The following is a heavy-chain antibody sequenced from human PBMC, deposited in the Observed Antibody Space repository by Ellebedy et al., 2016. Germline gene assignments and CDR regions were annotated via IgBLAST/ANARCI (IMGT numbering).Heavy chain of an antibody. CDR2: VFHTGTT. V-gene: IGHV4-59*02. D-gene: IGHD1-1*01. J-gene: IGHJ3*01. CDR3: ARWNGGWNAFDV. CDR1: GVSASSAY. Sequence: SDTLSLTCSVPGVSASSAYWNWTRRPPGKGLEWIGFVFHTGTTFFNPSLKSPVTMSVDTSKSQFSLGLTSVTAADTAVYYCARWNGGWNAFDVWGQGTVVTVSS.